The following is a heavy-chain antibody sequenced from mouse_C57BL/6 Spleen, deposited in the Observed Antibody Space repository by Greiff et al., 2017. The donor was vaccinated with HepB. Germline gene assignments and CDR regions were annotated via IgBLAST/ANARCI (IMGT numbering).Heavy chain of an antibody. CDR1: GYSITSGYY. D-gene: IGHD3-3*01. J-gene: IGHJ4*01. Sequence: EVKLVESGPGLVKPSQSLSLTCSVTGYSITSGYYWNWIRQFPGNKLEWMGYISYDGSNNYNPSLKNRISITRDTSKNQFFLKLNSVTTEDTATYYCARDPGPYYAMDYWGQGTSVTVSS. V-gene: IGHV3-6*01. CDR3: ARDPGPYYAMDY. CDR2: ISYDGSN.